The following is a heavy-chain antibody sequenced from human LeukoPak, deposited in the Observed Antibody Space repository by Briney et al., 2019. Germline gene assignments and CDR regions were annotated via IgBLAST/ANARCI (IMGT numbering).Heavy chain of an antibody. CDR3: ASQGGDYVRFDY. D-gene: IGHD4-17*01. V-gene: IGHV1-46*01. J-gene: IGHJ4*02. CDR2: INPSGGST. CDR1: GYTFTSSY. Sequence: ASVKVSCKASGYTFTSSYIHWVRQAPAQGLEWMGIINPSGGSTSYAQEFQGRVTMTRDTSTSTVYMELSSLRSEDTAVYYCASQGGDYVRFDYWGQGTLVTVSS.